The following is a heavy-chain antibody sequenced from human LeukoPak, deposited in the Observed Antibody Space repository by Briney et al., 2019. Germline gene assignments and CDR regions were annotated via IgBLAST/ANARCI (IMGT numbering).Heavy chain of an antibody. CDR3: ATHGLAARPFDY. J-gene: IGHJ4*02. D-gene: IGHD6-6*01. V-gene: IGHV1-2*02. CDR1: GYTFTGYY. CDR2: INPNSGGT. Sequence: GASVKVSCKASGYTFTGYYMHWVRQAPGQGLEWMGWINPNSGGTNYAQKFQGRVTMTRDTSISTAYMELSSLRSEDTAVYYCATHGLAARPFDYWGQGTLVTVSS.